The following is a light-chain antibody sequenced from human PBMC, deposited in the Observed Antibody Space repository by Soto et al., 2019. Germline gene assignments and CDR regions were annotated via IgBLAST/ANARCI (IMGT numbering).Light chain of an antibody. J-gene: IGLJ1*01. CDR2: EVS. CDR1: SLDVDAYDF. Sequence: QSALTQSASVSGSPGQSFAISCTLTSLDVDAYDFVSWYQHHPGKAPKLIISEVSKRPSGVSHRFSGSKSGNTASLTISGLQAEDEADYFCCSFAGSFYVFGTGTKVTVL. V-gene: IGLV2-11*01. CDR3: CSFAGSFYV.